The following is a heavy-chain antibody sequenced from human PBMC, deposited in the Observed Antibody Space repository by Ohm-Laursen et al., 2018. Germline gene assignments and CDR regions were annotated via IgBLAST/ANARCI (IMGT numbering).Heavy chain of an antibody. CDR2: ISNDGRST. CDR3: VRDLRDGYNDHLFDY. Sequence: SLRLSCTASGFTFSSYCMHWVRQAPGKGLVWVSRISNDGRSTTYADAVKGRFTFSRDNAKSTLYLQMSSLRAEDTAVYYCVRDLRDGYNDHLFDYWGQGTLVTVSS. CDR1: GFTFSSYC. J-gene: IGHJ4*02. D-gene: IGHD5-24*01. V-gene: IGHV3-74*01.